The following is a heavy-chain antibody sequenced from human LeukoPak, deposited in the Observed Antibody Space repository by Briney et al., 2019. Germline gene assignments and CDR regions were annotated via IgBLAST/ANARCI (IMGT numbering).Heavy chain of an antibody. J-gene: IGHJ3*02. D-gene: IGHD3-16*02. Sequence: GGSLRLSCAASGFTFSKYWLHWVRQPPGRGLVWLARINLDDKSTSYADSVKGRFAISRDNAKNSLYLQMDSLRAEDTAVYYCAREGPAVVIPDAFDIWGQGTMVTVSS. CDR1: GFTFSKYW. V-gene: IGHV3-74*01. CDR2: INLDDKST. CDR3: AREGPAVVIPDAFDI.